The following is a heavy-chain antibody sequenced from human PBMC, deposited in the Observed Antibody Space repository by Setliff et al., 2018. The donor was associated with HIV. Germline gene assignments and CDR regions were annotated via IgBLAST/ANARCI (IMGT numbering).Heavy chain of an antibody. D-gene: IGHD6-19*01. Sequence: SETLSLTCAVYGGSFSGYYWSWIRQPPGKGLEWIGEINHSGSTNYNPSLKSRVTISVDTSKNQFSLKLSPVTAADTAVYYCARGAIAVAGISYYYYGMDVWGQGTTVTVSS. CDR2: INHSGST. J-gene: IGHJ6*02. V-gene: IGHV4-34*01. CDR1: GGSFSGYY. CDR3: ARGAIAVAGISYYYYGMDV.